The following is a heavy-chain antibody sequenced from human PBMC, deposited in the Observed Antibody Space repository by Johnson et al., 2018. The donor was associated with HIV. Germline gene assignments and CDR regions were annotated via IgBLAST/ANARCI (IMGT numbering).Heavy chain of an antibody. CDR2: IWYDGSNK. J-gene: IGHJ3*02. CDR3: ARGSTVTTLSGAFDI. CDR1: IFTFSSYG. V-gene: IGHV3-33*08. D-gene: IGHD4-11*01. Sequence: QMQLVESGGGVVQPGRSLRLSYAASIFTFSSYGMHWVRQAPGKGLEWVAVIWYDGSNKNYADSVKGRFTISRDNSKNTLYLQMNSLRADDTAVYYCARGSTVTTLSGAFDIWGQGTLVTVSS.